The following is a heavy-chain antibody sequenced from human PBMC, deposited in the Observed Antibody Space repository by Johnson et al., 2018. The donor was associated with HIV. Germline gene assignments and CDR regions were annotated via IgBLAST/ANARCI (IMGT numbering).Heavy chain of an antibody. CDR2: ISSSGSTI. Sequence: VQLVESGGGVVQPGRSLRLSCAASGFIFRNFAMHWVRQAPGKGLEWVSHISSSGSTIYYADSVKGRFTISRDNAKNSLYLQMNSLRAEDTAVYYCARDQSDIVVVVASSEAFDIWGQGTMVTVSS. CDR1: GFIFRNFA. CDR3: ARDQSDIVVVVASSEAFDI. V-gene: IGHV3-48*04. D-gene: IGHD2-15*01. J-gene: IGHJ3*02.